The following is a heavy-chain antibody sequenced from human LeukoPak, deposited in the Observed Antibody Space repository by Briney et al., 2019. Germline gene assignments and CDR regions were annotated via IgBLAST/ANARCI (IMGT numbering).Heavy chain of an antibody. CDR2: ISSSSSYI. J-gene: IGHJ6*03. CDR3: ARGARSLPIYLNYYYMDV. CDR1: GFTFSSYS. V-gene: IGHV3-21*01. D-gene: IGHD2-15*01. Sequence: GGSLRLSCAASGFTFSSYSMNWVRQAPGKGLEWVSSISSSSSYIYYADSVKGRFTISRDNAKNSLYLQMNSLRAEDTAVYYCARGARSLPIYLNYYYMDVWGKGTTVTVSS.